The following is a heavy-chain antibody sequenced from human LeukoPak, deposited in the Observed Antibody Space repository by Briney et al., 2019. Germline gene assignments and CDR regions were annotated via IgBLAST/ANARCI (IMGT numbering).Heavy chain of an antibody. D-gene: IGHD3-22*01. J-gene: IGHJ4*02. Sequence: GGSLRLSCAASGFTVSSNYMSWVRQAPGKGLEWVSGISGSGGNTYYADSAKGRFTISRDNSKNTLYLQMNSLRAEDTAMYYCTRSYYYDSSGYRNDYWGQGTLVTVSS. CDR2: ISGSGGNT. CDR3: TRSYYYDSSGYRNDY. CDR1: GFTVSSNY. V-gene: IGHV3-53*01.